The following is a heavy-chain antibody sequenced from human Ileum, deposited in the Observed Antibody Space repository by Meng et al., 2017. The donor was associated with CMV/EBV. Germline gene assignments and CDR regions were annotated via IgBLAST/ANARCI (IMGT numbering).Heavy chain of an antibody. CDR3: ATGSSQAWELSHY. J-gene: IGHJ4*02. CDR1: GGSFSGYH. V-gene: IGHV4-34*02. Sequence: QVQLQQWGAGLLKPSETLSLTCGVSGGSFSGYHWTWIRQPPGKGLEWIGEIDHSGGTNYNPSLKSRVAISLDTSKTQFSLKLNSVTAADTAVYYCATGSSQAWELSHYWGQGILVTVFS. CDR2: IDHSGGT. D-gene: IGHD3-16*02.